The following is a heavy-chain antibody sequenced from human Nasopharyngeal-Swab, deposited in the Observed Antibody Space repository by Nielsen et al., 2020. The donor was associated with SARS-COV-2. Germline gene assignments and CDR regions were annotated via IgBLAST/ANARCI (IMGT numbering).Heavy chain of an antibody. J-gene: IGHJ4*02. CDR3: TREDRYASGSFDL. CDR2: IYSGGGS. D-gene: IGHD3-10*01. Sequence: VRQAPGKGLEWVSVIYSGGGSYYADSVKGRFTISRDNFKNMLYLQMNSLRAEDTAMYYCTREDRYASGSFDLWGQGTLVTVSS. V-gene: IGHV3-53*01.